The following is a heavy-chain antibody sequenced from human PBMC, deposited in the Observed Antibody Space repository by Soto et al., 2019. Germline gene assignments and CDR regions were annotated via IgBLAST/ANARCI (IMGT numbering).Heavy chain of an antibody. CDR3: ARPVNYYYYYMDV. CDR2: INYSGST. CDR1: GGSISSSTSY. V-gene: IGHV4-39*01. Sequence: QLQLQESGPGLVKPSETLSLTCTVSGGSISSSTSYWGWIRQPPGKGLEWIGSINYSGSTYYSPSLKSRVTISADTPKNQFSLKLSSVTAADTAVYYCARPVNYYYYYMDVWGKGTRVTVSS. J-gene: IGHJ6*03.